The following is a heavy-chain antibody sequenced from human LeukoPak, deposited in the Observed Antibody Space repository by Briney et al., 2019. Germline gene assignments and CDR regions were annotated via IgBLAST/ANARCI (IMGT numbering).Heavy chain of an antibody. CDR2: INPSGGRT. CDR3: ARALPHRRLMDTTMNQHWFDP. D-gene: IGHD5-18*01. CDR1: GYILTSYY. Sequence: ASVKVTCKASGYILTSYYMHWVRQAPGQGLEWMGLINPSGGRTNYAQKFQGRLTMTRDMSTSTVYMELSSPRSEDTAVYYCARALPHRRLMDTTMNQHWFDPWGQGTLVTVSS. J-gene: IGHJ5*02. V-gene: IGHV1-46*01.